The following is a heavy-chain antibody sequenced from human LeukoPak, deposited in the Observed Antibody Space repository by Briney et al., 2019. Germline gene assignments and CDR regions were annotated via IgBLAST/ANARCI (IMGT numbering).Heavy chain of an antibody. D-gene: IGHD3-10*01. J-gene: IGHJ5*02. CDR1: GFTSSNYW. Sequence: GSLRLFCGASGFTSSNYWMHWGRQVSGKGLVWVSRISGDGTARNYADSVKGRFTISRDDAKNTVDLQMNSLRGEDTAVYYCVRGRGSYGWFDPWGQGTLVTVSS. CDR2: ISGDGTAR. CDR3: VRGRGSYGWFDP. V-gene: IGHV3-74*01.